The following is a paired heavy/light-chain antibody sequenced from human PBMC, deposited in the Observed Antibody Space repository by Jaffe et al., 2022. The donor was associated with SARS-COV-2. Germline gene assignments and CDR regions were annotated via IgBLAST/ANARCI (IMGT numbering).Heavy chain of an antibody. J-gene: IGHJ4*02. CDR3: ARAGLGNGYNLFTAPRSLDY. D-gene: IGHD3-10*01. CDR1: GFTFSSYA. CDR2: ISYDGSNK. V-gene: IGHV3-30-3*01. Sequence: QVQLVESGGGVVQPGRSLRLSCAASGFTFSSYAIHWVRQAPGKGLEWVAVISYDGSNKYYADSVQGRFTISRDNSKNTLYLQTNSLRAEDTAVYYCARAGLGNGYNLFTAPRSLDYWGQGTLVTVSS.
Light chain of an antibody. J-gene: IGKJ2*01. CDR1: QGIRSW. CDR2: AAS. Sequence: DIQMTQSPSSVSASVGDRVTITCRASQGIRSWLAWYQQKPGKAPNLLIYAASSLQSGVPSRFSGSGSGTDFSLTISSLQPEDFATYYCQQANSFPYTFGQGTKLEIK. CDR3: QQANSFPYT. V-gene: IGKV1-12*01.